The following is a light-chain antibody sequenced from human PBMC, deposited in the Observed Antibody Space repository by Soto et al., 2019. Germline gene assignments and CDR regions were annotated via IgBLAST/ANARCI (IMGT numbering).Light chain of an antibody. CDR1: QGVLYSSINKNY. J-gene: IGKJ4*01. Sequence: DIVMSQSPDSLAVSLGERATINCKSSQGVLYSSINKNYLAWYQQKPGQPPKPLIYWASTRESGVPDRFSGSGSGTDFTLTISSLQAEDVAVYYCQQYYSTTPTFGGGTKVEIK. CDR3: QQYYSTTPT. CDR2: WAS. V-gene: IGKV4-1*01.